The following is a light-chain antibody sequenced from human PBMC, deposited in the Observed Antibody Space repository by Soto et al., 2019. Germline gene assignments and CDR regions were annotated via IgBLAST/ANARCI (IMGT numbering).Light chain of an antibody. CDR2: GAS. J-gene: IGKJ2*01. Sequence: EIVLTQSPGTLSLSPGERATLSCRASQSVSSSYLAWYQQKPGQAPRLLIYGASGRATGIPDRFSGSGSGTDFTXTISRLEPEDFAVYYCQQYGSSPLYTFGQGTKLEIK. CDR3: QQYGSSPLYT. CDR1: QSVSSSY. V-gene: IGKV3-20*01.